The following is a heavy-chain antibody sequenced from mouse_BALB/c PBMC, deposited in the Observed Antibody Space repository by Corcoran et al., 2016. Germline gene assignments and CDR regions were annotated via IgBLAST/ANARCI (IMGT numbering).Heavy chain of an antibody. Sequence: EVQLQQSGAELVKPGASVKLSCTASGFNIKDTYMHWVKQRPEQGLEWIGRIDPANGNTKYDPKFQGKATMTADTSSNTVYLQLSSLTSEATAVYYCGRSREGNYVVYWGQGTTLTVS. J-gene: IGHJ2*01. D-gene: IGHD2-1*01. V-gene: IGHV14-3*02. CDR1: GFNIKDTY. CDR3: GRSREGNYVVY. CDR2: IDPANGNT.